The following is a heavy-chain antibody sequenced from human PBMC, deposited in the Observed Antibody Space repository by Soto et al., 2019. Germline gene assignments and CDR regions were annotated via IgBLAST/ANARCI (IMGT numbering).Heavy chain of an antibody. CDR1: GGSILSYY. J-gene: IGHJ6*02. D-gene: IGHD4-4*01. CDR3: ARGGGNYPDRLAYGMDV. CDR2: IFYTGST. Sequence: SETLSLTCSVSGGSILSYYWSWIRQPPGKGLEWIGYIFYTGSTNYNPSLKSRVTISVHTSKNQFSLRLSSVTAADTAVYYCARGGGNYPDRLAYGMDVWRQGTTVTVPS. V-gene: IGHV4-59*01.